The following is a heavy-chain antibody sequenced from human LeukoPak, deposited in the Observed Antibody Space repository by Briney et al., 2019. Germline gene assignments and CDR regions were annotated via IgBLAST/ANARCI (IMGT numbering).Heavy chain of an antibody. D-gene: IGHD1-26*01. CDR1: GGSISRYY. V-gene: IGHV4-4*07. CDR3: AREGVGATDDAFDI. J-gene: IGHJ3*02. Sequence: SETLSLTCTVSGGSISRYYWSWLRQPAGKGLEWIGHIYTSVSTNYNPSLKSRVTISVDTSKHQFSLKLTSVTAADTAVYYCAREGVGATDDAFDIWGQGIVVTVSS. CDR2: IYTSVST.